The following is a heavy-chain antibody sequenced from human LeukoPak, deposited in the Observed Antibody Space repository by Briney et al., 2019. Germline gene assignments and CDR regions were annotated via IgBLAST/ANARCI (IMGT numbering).Heavy chain of an antibody. D-gene: IGHD1-7*01. CDR2: ISSSGSTI. CDR1: GFTFSSYD. V-gene: IGHV3-48*03. J-gene: IGHJ6*03. CDR3: AKRRGLELLYYYYMDV. Sequence: PGGSLRLSCAASGFTFSSYDIHWVRQAPGKGLEWVSYISSSGSTIYYADSVKGRFTISRDNSKNTLYLQMNSLRAEDTAVYYCAKRRGLELLYYYYMDVWGKGTTVTVSS.